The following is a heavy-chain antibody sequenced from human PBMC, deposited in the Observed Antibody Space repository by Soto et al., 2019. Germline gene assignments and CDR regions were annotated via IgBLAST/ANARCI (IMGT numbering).Heavy chain of an antibody. Sequence: QVQLQESGPGLVKPSGTLSLTCAVSSGSISSSNWWSWVRQPPGKGLEWIGEIYHSGSTNYNPSLKILVTISVDKSKNQFSLKLSSVTAADTAVYYCASRVPAAADAFDIWGQGTMVTVSS. D-gene: IGHD2-2*01. CDR2: IYHSGST. J-gene: IGHJ3*02. CDR3: ASRVPAAADAFDI. V-gene: IGHV4-4*02. CDR1: SGSISSSNW.